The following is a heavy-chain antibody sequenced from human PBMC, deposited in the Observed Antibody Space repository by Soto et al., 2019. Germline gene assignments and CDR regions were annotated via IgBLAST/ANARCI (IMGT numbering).Heavy chain of an antibody. CDR2: ISSSSSYI. CDR1: GFTFSSYS. J-gene: IGHJ4*02. V-gene: IGHV3-21*01. CDR3: ARDVGYCSGGSCYMSYFDY. D-gene: IGHD2-15*01. Sequence: EVQLVESGGGLVKPGGSLRLSCAASGFTFSSYSMNWVRQAPGKGLXXXSSISSSSSYIYYADSVKGRFTISRDNAKNSLYLQMNSLRAEDTAVYYCARDVGYCSGGSCYMSYFDYWGEGTLVTVSS.